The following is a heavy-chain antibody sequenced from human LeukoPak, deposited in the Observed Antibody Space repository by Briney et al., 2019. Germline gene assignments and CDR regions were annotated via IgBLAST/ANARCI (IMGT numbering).Heavy chain of an antibody. J-gene: IGHJ6*03. CDR1: GYTFTGYY. Sequence: GASVKVSCKASGYTFTGYYMHWVRQAPGQGLEWMGWINPNSGGTNYAQKFQGRVTMTRDTSISTAYMELSRLRSDDTAVYYCARRGSTSFDPYYYMDVWGKGTTVTVSS. CDR2: INPNSGGT. D-gene: IGHD2-2*01. CDR3: ARRGSTSFDPYYYMDV. V-gene: IGHV1-2*02.